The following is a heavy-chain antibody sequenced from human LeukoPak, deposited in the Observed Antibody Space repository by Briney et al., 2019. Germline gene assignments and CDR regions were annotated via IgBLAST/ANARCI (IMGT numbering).Heavy chain of an antibody. CDR1: GASISGDGYY. J-gene: IGHJ4*02. CDR3: ARVAAATTNPRFDY. D-gene: IGHD5-24*01. V-gene: IGHV4-31*03. CDR2: IYYSGST. Sequence: SQTLSLTCTVSGASISGDGYYWSWVRQPPGKGLEWIGYIYYSGSTYYYPSLESRFTISVDTSKNQFSLKLSSVTAADTAVYYCARVAAATTNPRFDYWGQGTLGTVSS.